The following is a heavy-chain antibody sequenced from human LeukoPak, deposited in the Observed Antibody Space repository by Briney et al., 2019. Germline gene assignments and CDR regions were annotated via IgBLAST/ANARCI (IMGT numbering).Heavy chain of an antibody. D-gene: IGHD4-11*01. J-gene: IGHJ4*02. V-gene: IGHV3-74*01. Sequence: PGGSLRLSCEASGFTFSGYWMHWVRQARGKGLVWVSRMSSDSTRSSHADSVKGRFTISRDNAKKMVYLQMNSLRVEDSAVYYCAAGPSSNGHQLPYWGQGTLVTVSS. CDR3: AAGPSSNGHQLPY. CDR1: GFTFSGYW. CDR2: MSSDSTRS.